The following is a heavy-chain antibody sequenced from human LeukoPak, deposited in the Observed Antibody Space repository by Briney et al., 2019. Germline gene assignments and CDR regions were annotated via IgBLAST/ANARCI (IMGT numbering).Heavy chain of an antibody. Sequence: GGSLRLSCAASGFTFSSYAMSWVRQAPGKGLEWVSAISGSGGSTYYADSVKGRFTISRDNSKNTLYLQMNSLRAEDTAVYYCAKYLVVLGDEYYFDYWGQGTLVTVSS. CDR2: ISGSGGST. CDR3: AKYLVVLGDEYYFDY. V-gene: IGHV3-23*01. J-gene: IGHJ4*02. D-gene: IGHD4-17*01. CDR1: GFTFSSYA.